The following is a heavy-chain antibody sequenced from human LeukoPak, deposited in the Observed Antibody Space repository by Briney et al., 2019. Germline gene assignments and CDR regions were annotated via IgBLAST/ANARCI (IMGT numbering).Heavy chain of an antibody. J-gene: IGHJ4*02. CDR3: ATRKLGNDY. V-gene: IGHV4-59*01. Sequence: NSSETLSLTCAVYGGSFSGYYWSWIRQSPGKGLEWIGYIYYTETSYNPSLKSRVTISADTSKNQFSLKLYSVTAADTAVYYCATRKLGNDYWGQGTLVTVSS. CDR1: GGSFSGYY. CDR2: IYYTET. D-gene: IGHD7-27*01.